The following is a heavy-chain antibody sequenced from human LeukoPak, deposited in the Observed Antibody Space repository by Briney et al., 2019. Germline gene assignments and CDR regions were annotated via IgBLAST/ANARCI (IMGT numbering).Heavy chain of an antibody. CDR2: INHSGIT. CDR3: ARGQGRGLQLLGC. Sequence: SETLSLTCTFYGGSFSGYYWSWIRQRPGKGLEWIGEINHSGITNYNPSLKSRLTISVDTSKNQFSLNLGSVTAADTAVYYCARGQGRGLQLLGCWGQGTQVTVSS. J-gene: IGHJ4*02. CDR1: GGSFSGYY. V-gene: IGHV4-34*01. D-gene: IGHD5-24*01.